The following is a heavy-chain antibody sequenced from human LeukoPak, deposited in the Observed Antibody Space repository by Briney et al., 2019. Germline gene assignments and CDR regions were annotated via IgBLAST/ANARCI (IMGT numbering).Heavy chain of an antibody. V-gene: IGHV3-7*01. CDR2: IKEDEGQK. D-gene: IGHD5-24*01. CDR3: ARSKTRERPVDY. J-gene: IGHJ4*02. CDR1: GFTFSSYW. Sequence: GGSLRLSCAASGFTFSSYWMTWVRRAPGKGPEWVAHIKEDEGQKYYVDSVKGRFTISRDNAKNSLYLQMNSLRGEDTAVYYCARSKTRERPVDYWGQGTLVTVSS.